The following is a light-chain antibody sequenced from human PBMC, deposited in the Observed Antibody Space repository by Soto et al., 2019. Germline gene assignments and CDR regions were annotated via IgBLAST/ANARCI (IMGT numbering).Light chain of an antibody. J-gene: IGLJ1*01. CDR2: EVS. CDR1: SSDVGGYNY. CDR3: SSYAGSNNYV. Sequence: QSALTQPPSASGSPGQSVTISCIGTSSDVGGYNYVSWYQQHPGKAPKLMIYEVSRRPSGVPDRFSGSKSGNTASLTVSGLQAEDEADYYWSSYAGSNNYVFGTGTKVTVL. V-gene: IGLV2-8*01.